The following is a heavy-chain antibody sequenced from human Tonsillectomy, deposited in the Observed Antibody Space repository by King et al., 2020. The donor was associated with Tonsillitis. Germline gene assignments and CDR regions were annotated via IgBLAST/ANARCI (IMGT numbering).Heavy chain of an antibody. V-gene: IGHV1-18*04. J-gene: IGHJ3*02. Sequence: QLVQSGAEVKKPGASVKVSCQASGYTFTSYGISWVRQAPGQGLEWMGWISVYKGNTNYAQKLQGRVTMTTDTSTSTAYMQLRSLRSDDTAVYYCARDAQWLLPTQDPFDIWGQGTMVTVSS. CDR3: ARDAQWLLPTQDPFDI. CDR2: ISVYKGNT. D-gene: IGHD3-22*01. CDR1: GYTFTSYG.